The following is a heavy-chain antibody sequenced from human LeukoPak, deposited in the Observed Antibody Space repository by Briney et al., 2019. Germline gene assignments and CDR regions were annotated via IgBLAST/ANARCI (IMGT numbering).Heavy chain of an antibody. CDR1: GGSFSGYY. CDR3: ARGMPPFGVVITYFDY. J-gene: IGHJ4*02. V-gene: IGHV4-34*01. CDR2: INQSGST. D-gene: IGHD3-3*01. Sequence: PSETLSLTCAVYGGSFSGYYWSWIRQPPGKGLEWIGEINQSGSTNYNPSLKSRVTISVDTSKNQFSLKLSSVTAADTAVYYCARGMPPFGVVITYFDYWGQGTLVTVSS.